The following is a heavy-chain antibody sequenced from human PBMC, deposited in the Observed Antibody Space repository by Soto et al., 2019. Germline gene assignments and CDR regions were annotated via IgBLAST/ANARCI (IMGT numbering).Heavy chain of an antibody. CDR3: AKDSLFQTGAAWLGEFLGSFDH. CDR2: ISDDGINK. Sequence: GGSLRLSCAASGFPFRGYGMHWVRQGPGKGLEWVALISDDGINKYYADSVMGRFTISGDNSKNTLYLQMDSLRGEDTAVYYCAKDSLFQTGAAWLGEFLGSFDHWGQGSLVTVSS. CDR1: GFPFRGYG. V-gene: IGHV3-30*18. J-gene: IGHJ4*02. D-gene: IGHD3-10*01.